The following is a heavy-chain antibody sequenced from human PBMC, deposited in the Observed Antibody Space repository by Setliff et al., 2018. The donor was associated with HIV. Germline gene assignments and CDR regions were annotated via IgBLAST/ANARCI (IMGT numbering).Heavy chain of an antibody. J-gene: IGHJ4*02. V-gene: IGHV3-23*01. D-gene: IGHD4-17*01. Sequence: GGSLRLSCAASGFTFTAYNMAWVRQAPGKGLEWISAISPNGDITYYAASVQGRFTISRDNSKNTVYLQMSSLIAEDTALYYCANYGGYWGQGTLVTVSS. CDR2: ISPNGDIT. CDR1: GFTFTAYN. CDR3: ANYGGY.